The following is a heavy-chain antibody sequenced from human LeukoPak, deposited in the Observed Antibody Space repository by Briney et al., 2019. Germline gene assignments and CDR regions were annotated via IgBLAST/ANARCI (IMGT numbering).Heavy chain of an antibody. V-gene: IGHV4-34*01. Sequence: SETLSLTCAVYGGSFSGYYWSWIRQPPGKGLEWIGEINHSGNTNYNPSLKSRVTISEDTSKNQFSLKLSSVTAADTAVYYCARGYTGYYYYMDVWGKGTTVTVSS. J-gene: IGHJ6*03. CDR2: INHSGNT. CDR1: GGSFSGYY. D-gene: IGHD7-27*01. CDR3: ARGYTGYYYYMDV.